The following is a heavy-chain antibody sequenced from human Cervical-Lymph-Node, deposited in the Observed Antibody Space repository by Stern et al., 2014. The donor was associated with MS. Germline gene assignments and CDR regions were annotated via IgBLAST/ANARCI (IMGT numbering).Heavy chain of an antibody. CDR3: ARDYRHYDSSGYYYG. Sequence: DQLVESGGGVVQPGRSLRLSCAASGFTFSSYGMHWVRQAPGKGLEWVAVIWDDGSNKYYADSVKGRFTISRDNSKNTLYLQMNSLRAEDTAVYYCARDYRHYDSSGYYYGWGQGTLVTVSS. CDR1: GFTFSSYG. V-gene: IGHV3-33*01. CDR2: IWDDGSNK. J-gene: IGHJ4*02. D-gene: IGHD3-22*01.